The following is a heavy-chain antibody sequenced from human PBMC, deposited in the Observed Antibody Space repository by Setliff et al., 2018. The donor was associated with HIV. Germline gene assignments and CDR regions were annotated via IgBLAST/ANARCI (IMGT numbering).Heavy chain of an antibody. Sequence: SETLSLTCAVYGGSFSASYWSWNRQAPGEGLEWSGEINHSGITHFNPSLDTRVPMFADTSKNQFSLRLSPVTAADTAIYYCAKGPRGLGLRYYFDYWAQGSQVTVSS. CDR2: INHSGIT. CDR3: AKGPRGLGLRYYFDY. J-gene: IGHJ4*02. CDR1: GGSFSASY. D-gene: IGHD3-10*01. V-gene: IGHV4-34*01.